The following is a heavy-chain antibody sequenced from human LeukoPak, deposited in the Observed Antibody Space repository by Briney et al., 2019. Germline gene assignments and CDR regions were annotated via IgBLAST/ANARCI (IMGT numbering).Heavy chain of an antibody. D-gene: IGHD3-3*01. Sequence: GASVKVSCKASGYTFTSYYMHWVRQAPGQGLEWMGIINPSGGSTSYAQKLQGRVTMTTDTSTSTAYMELRSLRSDDTAVYYCAREAHYDFWSGYYTHYYYYGMDVWGQGTTVTVSS. V-gene: IGHV1-46*01. J-gene: IGHJ6*02. CDR1: GYTFTSYY. CDR2: INPSGGST. CDR3: AREAHYDFWSGYYTHYYYYGMDV.